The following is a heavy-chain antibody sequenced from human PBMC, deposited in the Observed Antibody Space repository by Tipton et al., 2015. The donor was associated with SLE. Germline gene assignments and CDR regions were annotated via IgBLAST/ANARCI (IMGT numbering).Heavy chain of an antibody. J-gene: IGHJ5*01. CDR1: GGSFSGYY. CDR2: INHSGST. D-gene: IGHD5-12*01. CDR3: AGEGGYDS. V-gene: IGHV4-34*01. Sequence: TLSLTCAVYGGSFSGYYWSWIRQPQGKGLEWIGEINHSGSTNYNPSLKSRVTISVDTSKNQFSLKLSSVTAADTAVYYCAGEGGYDSWGQGTLVTVSS.